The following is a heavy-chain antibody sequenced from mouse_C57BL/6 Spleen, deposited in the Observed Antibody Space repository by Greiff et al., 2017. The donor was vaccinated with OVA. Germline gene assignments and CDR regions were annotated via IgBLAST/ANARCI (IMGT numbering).Heavy chain of an antibody. V-gene: IGHV1-50*01. J-gene: IGHJ2*01. CDR2: IDPSDSYT. CDR1: GYTFTSYW. D-gene: IGHD1-1*01. Sequence: QVQLQQPGAELVKPGASVKLSCKASGYTFTSYWMPWVKQRPGQGLEWIGEIDPSDSYTNYNQKFKGKATLTVDTSSSTAYMQLSSLTSEYSAVYYCARSPYGSSYKYYFDYWGQGTTRT. CDR3: ARSPYGSSYKYYFDY.